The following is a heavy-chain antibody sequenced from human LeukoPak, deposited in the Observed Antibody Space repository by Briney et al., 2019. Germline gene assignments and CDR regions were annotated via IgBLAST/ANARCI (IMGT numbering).Heavy chain of an antibody. J-gene: IGHJ4*02. CDR1: GYTFTSYD. V-gene: IGHV1-8*01. Sequence: ASVKVSCKASGYTFTSYDINWVRQATGQGLEWMGWMNPNSGNTGYAQEFQGRVTMTRNTSISTAYMELSSLRSEDTAVYYCARSHPAVRRVFDYWGQGTLVTVSS. CDR2: MNPNSGNT. CDR3: ARSHPAVRRVFDY.